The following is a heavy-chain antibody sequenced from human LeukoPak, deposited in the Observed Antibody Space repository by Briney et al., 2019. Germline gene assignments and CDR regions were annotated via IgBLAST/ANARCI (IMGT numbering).Heavy chain of an antibody. Sequence: GGSLRLSCAASGFTFSSYSMNWVRQAPGKGLEMVSGIYGDDDKTVYGDAVKGRFTISRDNSKNTLFLQMNSLRADDTAVYYCAKTQGYYDAWGQGALVTVSS. D-gene: IGHD2-15*01. CDR1: GFTFSSYS. CDR2: IYGDDDKT. CDR3: AKTQGYYDA. J-gene: IGHJ5*02. V-gene: IGHV3-23*01.